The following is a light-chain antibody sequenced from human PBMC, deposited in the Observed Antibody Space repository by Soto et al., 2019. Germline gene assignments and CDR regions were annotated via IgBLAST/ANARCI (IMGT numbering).Light chain of an antibody. CDR3: QQYSSDST. CDR2: RAS. V-gene: IGKV1-5*03. Sequence: DIRMTQSPSTLSASVGDRVTITCRASQSINNWLAWYPQKPGQAPKLLIYRASSLENGVPSRFSGRGSGTEFIFTITSLQPDDFATYYCQQYSSDSTFGQGTKVEIK. J-gene: IGKJ1*01. CDR1: QSINNW.